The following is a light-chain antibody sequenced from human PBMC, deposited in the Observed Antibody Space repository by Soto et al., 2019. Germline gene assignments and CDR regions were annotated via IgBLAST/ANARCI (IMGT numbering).Light chain of an antibody. Sequence: VLTQSPGTLALSPGARATLSCRASQSVSSSYLAWYQQKPGQAPRLLIYGASSRATGIPDRFSGSGSGTDFTLTISRLEPEDFAVYYCQQYGSSPETFGQGSKVAI. CDR3: QQYGSSPET. V-gene: IGKV3-20*01. CDR1: QSVSSSY. J-gene: IGKJ1*01. CDR2: GAS.